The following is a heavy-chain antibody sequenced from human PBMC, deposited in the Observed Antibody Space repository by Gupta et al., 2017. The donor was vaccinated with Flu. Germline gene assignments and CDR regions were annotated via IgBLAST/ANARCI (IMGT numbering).Heavy chain of an antibody. CDR1: GFTFSNAW. V-gene: IGHV3-15*01. J-gene: IGHJ4*02. CDR3: TTERIAAASPWWKGGGPFDY. CDR2: IKSKTDGGTT. D-gene: IGHD6-13*01. Sequence: EVQLVESGGGLVKPGGSLRLSCAASGFTFSNAWMSWVRQAPGKGLEWVGRIKSKTDGGTTDYAAPVKGRFTISRDDSKNTLYLQMNSLKTEDTAVYYCTTERIAAASPWWKGGGPFDYWGQGTLVTVSS.